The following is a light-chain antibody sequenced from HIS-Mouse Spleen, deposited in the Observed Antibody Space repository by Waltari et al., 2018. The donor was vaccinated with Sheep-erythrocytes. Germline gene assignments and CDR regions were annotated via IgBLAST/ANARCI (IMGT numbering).Light chain of an antibody. CDR1: QSVSSY. CDR3: QQRSNWPPIT. Sequence: EIVLTQSPATLSLSPGEIATLSCRPSQSVSSYLAWYQQKPGHAPRLLIYDASNRATGIPARFSGSGSGTDFTLTISSLEPEDFAVYYCQQRSNWPPITFGQGTRLEIK. CDR2: DAS. J-gene: IGKJ5*01. V-gene: IGKV3-11*01.